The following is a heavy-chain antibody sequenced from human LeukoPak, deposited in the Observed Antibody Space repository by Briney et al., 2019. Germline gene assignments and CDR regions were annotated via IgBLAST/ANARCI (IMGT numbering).Heavy chain of an antibody. J-gene: IGHJ4*02. D-gene: IGHD3-22*01. CDR1: GFTFSSYW. CDR2: IKQDGSEK. Sequence: PGGSLRLSCAASGFTFSSYWMSWVRQAPGKGLEWVANIKQDGSEKYYVDSVKGRFTISRDNAKKSLYLQMNSLRAEDTALYYCASLRWSWDYYDSSRSNVPEDYWGQGTLVTVSS. CDR3: ASLRWSWDYYDSSRSNVPEDY. V-gene: IGHV3-7*01.